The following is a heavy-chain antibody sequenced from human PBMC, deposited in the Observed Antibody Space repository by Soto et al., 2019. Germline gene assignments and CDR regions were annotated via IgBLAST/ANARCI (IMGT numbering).Heavy chain of an antibody. CDR3: ARASSHHDGFDM. J-gene: IGHJ3*02. CDR1: GYTFSTYT. V-gene: IGHV1-3*01. CDR2: VNAGNGDT. Sequence: QVQLVQSGAEVKKRGASVKVSCKASGYTFSTYTMHWVRQAPGQRFEWMGWVNAGNGDTRYLQKFQGRVTITRDTFATTGYMELCSLTSEDTAVYYCARASSHHDGFDMWGQGTKVTVSS.